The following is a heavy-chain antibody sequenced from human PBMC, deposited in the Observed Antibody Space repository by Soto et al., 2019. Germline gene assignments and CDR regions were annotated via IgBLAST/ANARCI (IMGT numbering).Heavy chain of an antibody. CDR3: AKDPVTSGSGSYLHYFDY. CDR1: GFSFSSYA. Sequence: PGGSLRLSCAASGFSFSSYAMSWVRQAPGKGLEWVSAISGGGGSTYYADSVKGRFAISRDNSKNTLYLQMNSLRAEDTAIYYCAKDPVTSGSGSYLHYFDYWGQGTLVTVSS. J-gene: IGHJ4*02. CDR2: ISGGGGST. D-gene: IGHD3-10*01. V-gene: IGHV3-23*01.